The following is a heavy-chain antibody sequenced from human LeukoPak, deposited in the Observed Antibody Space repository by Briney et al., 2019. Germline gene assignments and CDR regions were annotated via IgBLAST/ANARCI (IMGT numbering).Heavy chain of an antibody. J-gene: IGHJ3*02. CDR3: ARGGVGATGIFYAFDI. V-gene: IGHV1-69*13. CDR1: GCICSNYA. D-gene: IGHD1-26*01. Sequence: GASVKVSCKASGCICSNYAISWVRQAPGLGLEWMGGIIRIFGTANYAQKFQGRVTFTADESTSTAYMELSSLRSEDTAVYYCARGGVGATGIFYAFDIWGQGTRVTVS. CDR2: IIRIFGTA.